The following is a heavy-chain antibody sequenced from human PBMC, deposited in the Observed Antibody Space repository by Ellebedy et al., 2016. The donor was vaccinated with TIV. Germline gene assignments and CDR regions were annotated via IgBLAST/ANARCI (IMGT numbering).Heavy chain of an antibody. CDR3: ARLMGYCSGGSCYIGWFDP. J-gene: IGHJ5*02. CDR1: GYSFTSYW. V-gene: IGHV5-51*01. D-gene: IGHD2-15*01. Sequence: GGSLRLSXKGSGYSFTSYWIGWVRQMPGKGLEWMGIIYPGDSDTRYSPSFQGQVTISADKSISTAYLQWSSLKASDTAMYYCARLMGYCSGGSCYIGWFDPWGQGTLVTVSS. CDR2: IYPGDSDT.